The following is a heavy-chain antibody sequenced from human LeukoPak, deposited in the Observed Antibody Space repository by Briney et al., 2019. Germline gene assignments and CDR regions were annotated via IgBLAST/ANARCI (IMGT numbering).Heavy chain of an antibody. CDR2: ISGSGGST. Sequence: LGVSLRLSCAASGVTFSGYAMSWVRQAPGKGLEWVSAISGSGGSTYYADSVKGRFTISRDNSKNTLYLQMNSLRAEDTAVYYCAKDPPLGFDYWGQGTLVTVSS. CDR1: GVTFSGYA. D-gene: IGHD6-13*01. V-gene: IGHV3-23*01. CDR3: AKDPPLGFDY. J-gene: IGHJ4*02.